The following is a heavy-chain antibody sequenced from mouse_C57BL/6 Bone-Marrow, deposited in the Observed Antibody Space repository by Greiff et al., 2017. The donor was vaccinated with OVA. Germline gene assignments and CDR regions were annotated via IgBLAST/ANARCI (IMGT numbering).Heavy chain of an antibody. CDR3: ASWEGAMDY. CDR1: GYTFTSYW. CDR2: IDPSDSYT. D-gene: IGHD4-1*01. J-gene: IGHJ4*01. Sequence: VQLQQSGAELVRPGTSVKLSCKASGYTFTSYWMHWVKQRPGQGLEWIGVIDPSDSYTNYNQKFKGKATLTVDTSSSTAYMQLSSLTSEDSAVYYCASWEGAMDYWGQGTSVTVSS. V-gene: IGHV1-59*01.